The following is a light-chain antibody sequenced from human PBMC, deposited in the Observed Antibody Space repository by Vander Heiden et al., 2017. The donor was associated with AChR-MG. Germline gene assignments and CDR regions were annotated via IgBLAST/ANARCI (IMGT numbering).Light chain of an antibody. Sequence: QSVLTPPPPVSGAPGQRVTIPCTGSSSNIRAGYDVHWYQQLPGTAPKLLIYGNSNRPSGVPDRFSGSKSGTSASLAITGLQAEDEADYYCQSYDSSLSGWVFGGGTKLTVL. CDR3: QSYDSSLSGWV. CDR2: GNS. V-gene: IGLV1-40*01. CDR1: SSNIRAGYD. J-gene: IGLJ2*01.